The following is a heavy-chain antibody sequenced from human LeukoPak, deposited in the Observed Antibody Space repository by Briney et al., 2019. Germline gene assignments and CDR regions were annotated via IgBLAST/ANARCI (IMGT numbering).Heavy chain of an antibody. CDR2: IYYSGST. Sequence: SETLSLTCTVSGGSISSYYWSWIRQPPGKGLEWIGYIYYSGSTYYNPSLKSRVTISVDTSKNQFSLKLSSVTAADTAVYYCASGGGIFGVVITHWGQGTLVTVSS. V-gene: IGHV4-59*08. J-gene: IGHJ4*02. CDR3: ASGGGIFGVVITH. CDR1: GGSISSYY. D-gene: IGHD3-3*01.